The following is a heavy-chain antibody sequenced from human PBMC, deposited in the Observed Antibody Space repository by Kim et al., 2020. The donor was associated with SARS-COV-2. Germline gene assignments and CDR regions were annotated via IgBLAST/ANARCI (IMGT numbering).Heavy chain of an antibody. D-gene: IGHD3-22*01. V-gene: IGHV3-15*01. CDR3: IAHYYYDSSGYLNGMDV. Sequence: VKGRFTISRDDSKNTLYLQMNSLKTEDTAVYYCIAHYYYDSSGYLNGMDVWGQGTTVTVSS. J-gene: IGHJ6*02.